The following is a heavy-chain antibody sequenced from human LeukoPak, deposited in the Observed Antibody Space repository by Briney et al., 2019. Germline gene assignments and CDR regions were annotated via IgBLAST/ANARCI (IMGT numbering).Heavy chain of an antibody. Sequence: ASVKGSCKASGDSFTHYGISCVRQAPGQGLEWMGWISAYNDNAHYAQGLEGRVAMTSETSTRTAYMELRSLRSDDTAMYYCARSTLGIEFDYWGQGSLVTVSS. V-gene: IGHV1-18*01. CDR1: GDSFTHYG. J-gene: IGHJ4*02. CDR3: ARSTLGIEFDY. D-gene: IGHD3-16*01. CDR2: ISAYNDNA.